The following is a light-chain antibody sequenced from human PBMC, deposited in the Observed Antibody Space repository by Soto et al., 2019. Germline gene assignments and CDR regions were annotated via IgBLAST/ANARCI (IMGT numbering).Light chain of an antibody. CDR2: WAS. Sequence: DIVMTQSPDSLAVSLGGRATISCKSSQSLLSSSTKKKYLAWYQLQSGQPPKLLIYWASTRQSGVPDRFSGSGSGTDFTLTITTLQAEDVAVYYCQQYYSTPLTFGGGTKVEIK. CDR3: QQYYSTPLT. J-gene: IGKJ4*01. V-gene: IGKV4-1*01. CDR1: QSLLSSSTKKKY.